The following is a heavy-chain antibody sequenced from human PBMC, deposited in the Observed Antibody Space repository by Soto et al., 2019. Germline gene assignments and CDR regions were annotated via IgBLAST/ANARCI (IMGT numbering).Heavy chain of an antibody. J-gene: IGHJ6*02. D-gene: IGHD2-2*01. CDR1: GGSISSSSYY. CDR3: ARHVPYCSDTSHCAYGMDV. CDR2: IYYRGNT. V-gene: IGHV4-39*01. Sequence: SETLSLTCTVSGGSISSSSYYWGWIRQPPGKGLEWIGSIYYRGNTYYNPSLKSRVTISVDTSKNQFSLKLSSVTAADTAVYYCARHVPYCSDTSHCAYGMDVWGQGTTVT.